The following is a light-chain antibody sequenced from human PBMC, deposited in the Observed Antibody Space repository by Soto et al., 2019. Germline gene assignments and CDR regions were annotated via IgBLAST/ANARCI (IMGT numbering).Light chain of an antibody. CDR2: RAS. J-gene: IGKJ4*01. CDR1: QSVISW. V-gene: IGKV1-5*03. CDR3: QAYNVYPIT. Sequence: NQMTQSPSTLSASVGDRVTITCRASQSVISWLAWYQQKPGKAPKLLIYRASTLESGVPSRFSGSGSGTEFTLTISSLQPDDFAIYYCQAYNVYPITFGGGTKVEIK.